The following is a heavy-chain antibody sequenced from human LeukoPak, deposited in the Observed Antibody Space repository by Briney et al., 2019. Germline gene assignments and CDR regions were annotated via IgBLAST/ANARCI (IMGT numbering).Heavy chain of an antibody. CDR1: GFTFSSYS. CDR2: ISSSGSTI. CDR3: ARDHPTIAVAGPYYYYGMDV. D-gene: IGHD6-19*01. V-gene: IGHV3-48*04. J-gene: IGHJ6*02. Sequence: PGGSLRLSCAASGFTFSSYSMNWVRQAPGKGLEWVSYISSSGSTIYYADPVKGRFTISRDNAKNSLYLQMNSLRAEDTAVYYCARDHPTIAVAGPYYYYGMDVWGQGTTVTVSS.